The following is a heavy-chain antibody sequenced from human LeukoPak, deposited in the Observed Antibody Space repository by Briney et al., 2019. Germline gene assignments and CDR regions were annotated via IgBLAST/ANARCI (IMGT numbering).Heavy chain of an antibody. CDR3: AKDTDYTFWSGALDF. CDR2: ISWNSGDI. CDR1: GFTFDDYA. D-gene: IGHD3-3*01. Sequence: GGSLRLSCAASGFTFDDYAMHWVRQVPGKGLEWVASISWNSGDIGYADSVKGRFTISRDNAKTSLYLQMNSLRAEDTALYYCAKDTDYTFWSGALDFWGQGTLVTVSS. V-gene: IGHV3-9*01. J-gene: IGHJ4*02.